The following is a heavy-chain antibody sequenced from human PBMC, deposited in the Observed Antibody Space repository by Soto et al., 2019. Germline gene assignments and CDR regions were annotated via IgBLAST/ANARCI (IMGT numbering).Heavy chain of an antibody. J-gene: IGHJ6*02. CDR1: GFTFSSYA. CDR3: ARGAYSAYDYYGMDV. D-gene: IGHD1-26*01. CDR2: ISYHGSNK. Sequence: QVQLVESGGGVVQPGRSLRLSCAASGFTFSSYAMHWVRQAPGKGLEWVASISYHGSNKYYADSVKGRFTISRDNSKNTLFLQMNSLRPEDTAVYHCARGAYSAYDYYGMDVWGPGTTVTVSS. V-gene: IGHV3-30-3*01.